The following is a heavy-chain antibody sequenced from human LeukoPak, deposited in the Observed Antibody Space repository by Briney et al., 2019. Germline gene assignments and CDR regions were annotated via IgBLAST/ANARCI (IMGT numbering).Heavy chain of an antibody. D-gene: IGHD3-16*02. J-gene: IGHJ4*02. CDR1: GFTFSSYA. Sequence: QSGGSLRLSCAASGFTFSSYAMSWVRQAPGKGLEWVSAISGSGGSTYYADSVKGRFTISRDNSKNTLYLQMNSLRAEDTAVYYCAKDRDYVWGSYRRGTDYWGQGTLVTVSS. V-gene: IGHV3-23*01. CDR2: ISGSGGST. CDR3: AKDRDYVWGSYRRGTDY.